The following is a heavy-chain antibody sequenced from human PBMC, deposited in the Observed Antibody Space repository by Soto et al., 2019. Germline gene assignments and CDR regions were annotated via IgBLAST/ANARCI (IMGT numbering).Heavy chain of an antibody. CDR3: ARETQVVVAATSYYFDY. Sequence: ASGKVSCKASGYTFTGYYMHWVRQAPGQGLEWMGWINPNSGGTNYAQKFQGWVTMTRDTSISTAYMELSRLRSDDTAVYYCARETQVVVAATSYYFDYWGQGTLVTVSS. V-gene: IGHV1-2*04. D-gene: IGHD2-15*01. J-gene: IGHJ4*02. CDR2: INPNSGGT. CDR1: GYTFTGYY.